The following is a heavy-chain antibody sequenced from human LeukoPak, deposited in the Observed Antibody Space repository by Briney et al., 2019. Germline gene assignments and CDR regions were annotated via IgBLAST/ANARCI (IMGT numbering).Heavy chain of an antibody. CDR3: ARDLRGYAY. CDR2: IYHSGST. Sequence: SETLPLTCAVSGDSISSNNWWSWVRQPPGKGLEWIGEIYHSGSTNYNPSLKSRVTISVDKSKNQFSLKLSSVTAADTTVYYCARDLRGYAYWGQGTLVTVSS. D-gene: IGHD5-12*01. V-gene: IGHV4-4*02. CDR1: GDSISSNNW. J-gene: IGHJ4*02.